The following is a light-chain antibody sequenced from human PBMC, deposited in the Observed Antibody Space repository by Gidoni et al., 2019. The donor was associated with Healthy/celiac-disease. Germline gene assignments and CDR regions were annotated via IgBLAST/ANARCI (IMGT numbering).Light chain of an antibody. CDR3: QQYYSTPLT. V-gene: IGKV4-1*01. CDR2: WAS. J-gene: IGKJ4*01. Sequence: DIVLTQSPDSLAVSRGERATINCKSSQSVLYSSNNKNYLAWYQQKPGQPPKLLIYWASTRESGVPDRFSGSGSGTDFTLTISSLQAEDVAVYYCQQYYSTPLTFXAXTKVEIK. CDR1: QSVLYSSNNKNY.